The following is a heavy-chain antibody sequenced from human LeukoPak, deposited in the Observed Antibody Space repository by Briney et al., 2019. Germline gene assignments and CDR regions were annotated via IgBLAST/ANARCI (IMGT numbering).Heavy chain of an antibody. Sequence: GGSLRLSCATSGFTVSGNYMSWVRQAPGKGLEWVSVLYTSGSTYYADSVKGRFTISRDNSKNTLYLQMNSLRVEDTAIYYCARGGFGELLSPLDYSGQGTLVTVSS. CDR1: GFTVSGNY. D-gene: IGHD3-10*01. CDR2: LYTSGST. J-gene: IGHJ4*02. CDR3: ARGGFGELLSPLDY. V-gene: IGHV3-53*01.